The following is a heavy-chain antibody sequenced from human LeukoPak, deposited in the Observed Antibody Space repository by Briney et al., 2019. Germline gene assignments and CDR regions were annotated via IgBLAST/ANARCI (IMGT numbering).Heavy chain of an antibody. CDR3: AKDPRLPGPYYYGMDV. J-gene: IGHJ6*02. Sequence: GGSLRLSCAASGFTFSSYAMSWVRQAPGKGLEWVSAISGSGGSTYYADSVKGRFTISRDNSKNTLYLQMNSLRAEDTAVYYCAKDPRLPGPYYYGMDVWGQGTTVTVSS. V-gene: IGHV3-23*01. D-gene: IGHD6-25*01. CDR1: GFTFSSYA. CDR2: ISGSGGST.